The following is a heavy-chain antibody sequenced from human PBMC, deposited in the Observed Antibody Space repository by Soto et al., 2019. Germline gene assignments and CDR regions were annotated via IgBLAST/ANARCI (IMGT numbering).Heavy chain of an antibody. CDR2: ISYDGSNK. CDR3: ARDKSPYSSGWHNRHFDY. J-gene: IGHJ4*02. D-gene: IGHD6-19*01. CDR1: GFTFSTYA. V-gene: IGHV3-30-3*01. Sequence: QVQLVESGGGVVQPGRSLRLSCAASGFTFSTYAMHWVRQAPGKGLEWVAGISYDGSNKYYADSVKGRFTISRDNSKNKLYLQMNSLRAEDTAVYYCARDKSPYSSGWHNRHFDYWGQGTLVTVSS.